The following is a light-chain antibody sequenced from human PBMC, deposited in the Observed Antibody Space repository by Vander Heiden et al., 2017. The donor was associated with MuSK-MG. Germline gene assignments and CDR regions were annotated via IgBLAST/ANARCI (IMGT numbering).Light chain of an antibody. V-gene: IGLV6-57*01. CDR1: GGSFASNY. CDR2: DDN. Sequence: NFLLTQPHSVSESPGKTVTISCTRSGGSFASNYVQWYQQRPGSSPTTVIYDDNQRPSGVPDRFSGSIDSSSNSASLTISGLKTEDEADYYCQSYDTSNVVFGGGTKLTVL. CDR3: QSYDTSNVV. J-gene: IGLJ2*01.